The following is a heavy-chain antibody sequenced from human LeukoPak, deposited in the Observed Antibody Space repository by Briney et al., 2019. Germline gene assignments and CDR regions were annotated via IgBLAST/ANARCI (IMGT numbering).Heavy chain of an antibody. Sequence: TGESLTLSSAASGFTFSTYSMNWVRQAPGKGLEWVSYISSSSSAIYYADSVKGRFTISRDNAKNSLYVQMDSLRAWDTAVYFWANLEVAYAFDIWGQGTMVTVSS. CDR3: ANLEVAYAFDI. J-gene: IGHJ3*02. CDR2: ISSSSSAI. D-gene: IGHD2-21*01. CDR1: GFTFSTYS. V-gene: IGHV3-48*01.